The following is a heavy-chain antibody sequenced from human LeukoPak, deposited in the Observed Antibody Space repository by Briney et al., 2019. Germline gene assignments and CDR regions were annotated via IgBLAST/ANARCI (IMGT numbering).Heavy chain of an antibody. V-gene: IGHV1-46*01. CDR1: GYTFTRYY. CDR3: ARHRRTYYYDSRQYAFDI. Sequence: ASVKVSCKASGYTFTRYYIHWVRQAPGQGLEWMGTINPSGGSTSYAQKFQGRLTVTRDMSTSTVYMGLSSLGSEDTAVYYCARHRRTYYYDSRQYAFDIWGQGTMVTVSS. D-gene: IGHD3-22*01. CDR2: INPSGGST. J-gene: IGHJ3*02.